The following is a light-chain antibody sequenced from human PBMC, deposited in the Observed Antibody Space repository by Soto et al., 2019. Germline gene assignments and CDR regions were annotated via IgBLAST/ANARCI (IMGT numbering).Light chain of an antibody. J-gene: IGKJ5*01. CDR1: QSVSGSY. Sequence: EIVLTQSPGTLSLSPGERATLSCRASQSVSGSYLAWYQHKPGQAPRLLIYGASSRATGVPDRFSGSGSGTDFILTISRLEPEDFAVYYCQQYGSSPLITFGQGTRREIK. CDR3: QQYGSSPLIT. CDR2: GAS. V-gene: IGKV3-20*01.